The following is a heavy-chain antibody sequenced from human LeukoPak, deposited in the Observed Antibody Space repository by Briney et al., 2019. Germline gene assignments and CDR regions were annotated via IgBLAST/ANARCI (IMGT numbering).Heavy chain of an antibody. Sequence: GASVKVSCKASGGTFSSYAISWVRQAPRQGLEWMGRIIPIFGIANYAQKFQGRVTITADKSTSTAYMELSSLRSEDTAVYYCATYVDTAMVDDYWGQGTLVTVSS. V-gene: IGHV1-69*04. CDR3: ATYVDTAMVDDY. J-gene: IGHJ4*02. CDR2: IIPIFGIA. D-gene: IGHD5-18*01. CDR1: GGTFSSYA.